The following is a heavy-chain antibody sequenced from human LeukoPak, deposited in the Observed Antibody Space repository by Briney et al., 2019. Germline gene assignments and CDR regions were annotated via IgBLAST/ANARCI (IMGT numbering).Heavy chain of an antibody. CDR1: GFTFSSYA. CDR3: AKVGSRMVTDDY. V-gene: IGHV3-23*01. J-gene: IGHJ4*02. Sequence: GGSLRLACAASGFTFSSYAMSWVRQAPGKGLEWISAISGSGGSTYYADSVKGRFIISRDNSKNTLYLQMNSLRAEDTAVYYSAKVGSRMVTDDYWGQGTLVTVSS. CDR2: ISGSGGST. D-gene: IGHD2-21*02.